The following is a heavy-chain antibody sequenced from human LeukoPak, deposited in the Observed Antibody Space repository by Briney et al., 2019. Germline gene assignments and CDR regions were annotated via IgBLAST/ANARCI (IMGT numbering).Heavy chain of an antibody. Sequence: GGSLRLSCAASGFTFDDYTMHWVRQAPGKGLEWVSLISWDGGSTYCADSVKGRFTISRDNSKNSLYLQMNSLRTEDTALYYCARRGSYESGSFNLWGQGTLVTVSS. J-gene: IGHJ4*02. D-gene: IGHD3-22*01. CDR2: ISWDGGST. CDR3: ARRGSYESGSFNL. CDR1: GFTFDDYT. V-gene: IGHV3-43*01.